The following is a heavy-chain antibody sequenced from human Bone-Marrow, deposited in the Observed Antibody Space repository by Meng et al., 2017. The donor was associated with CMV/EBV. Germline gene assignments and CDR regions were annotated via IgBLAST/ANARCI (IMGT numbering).Heavy chain of an antibody. CDR2: ISSSSSYI. J-gene: IGHJ6*02. Sequence: GESLKISCAVSGFTFTNAWMSWVRQAPGKGLEWVSSISSSSSYIYYADSVKGRFTISRDNAKNSLYLQMNSLRAEDTAVYYCAREGYDFWSSYYYYGMDVWGQGTTVTVSS. D-gene: IGHD3-3*01. V-gene: IGHV3-21*01. CDR3: AREGYDFWSSYYYYGMDV. CDR1: GFTFTNAW.